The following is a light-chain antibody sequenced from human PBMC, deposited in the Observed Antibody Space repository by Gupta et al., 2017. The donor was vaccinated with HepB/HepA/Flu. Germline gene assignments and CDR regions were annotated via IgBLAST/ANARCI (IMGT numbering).Light chain of an antibody. V-gene: IGKV3-11*01. CDR3: QQRSNWPLT. CDR2: DAS. Sequence: EIVLTQSPATLSLSPGERATLSCRASQSVGSQLAWYQQKPVQAPRLVISDASNRATGVPARFSGGGSGTDFTLTISSLESEDFAVYYCQQRSNWPLTFGGGTKVEIK. J-gene: IGKJ4*01. CDR1: QSVGSQ.